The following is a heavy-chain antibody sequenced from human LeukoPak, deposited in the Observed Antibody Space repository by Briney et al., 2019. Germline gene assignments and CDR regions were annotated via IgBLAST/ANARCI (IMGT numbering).Heavy chain of an antibody. D-gene: IGHD5-24*01. V-gene: IGHV1-69*04. CDR1: GGTFSSYA. J-gene: IGHJ4*02. Sequence: SVKVSCKASGGTFSSYAISWVRQAPGQGLERMGRIIPILGIANYAQKFQGRVTITADKSTSTAYMELSSLRSEDTAVYYCARGSGVSDGYRPFHYWGQGTLVTVSS. CDR3: ARGSGVSDGYRPFHY. CDR2: IIPILGIA.